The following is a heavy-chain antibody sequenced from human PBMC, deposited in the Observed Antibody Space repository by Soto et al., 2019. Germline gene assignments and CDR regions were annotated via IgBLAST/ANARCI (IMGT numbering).Heavy chain of an antibody. V-gene: IGHV5-51*01. Sequence: HGESLKISCKGSGYSFTSYWIGWVRQMPGKGLEWMGIIYPGDSDTRYSPSFQGQVTISADKSISTAYLQWSSLKASDTAMYYCARPRWYSSSWYGVDYWGQGTLVTVSS. CDR2: IYPGDSDT. CDR3: ARPRWYSSSWYGVDY. J-gene: IGHJ4*02. D-gene: IGHD6-13*01. CDR1: GYSFTSYW.